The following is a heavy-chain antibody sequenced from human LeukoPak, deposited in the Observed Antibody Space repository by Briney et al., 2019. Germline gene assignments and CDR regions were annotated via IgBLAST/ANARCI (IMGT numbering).Heavy chain of an antibody. V-gene: IGHV3-30*01. CDR3: ARGPVPTDSSDYYHHILYY. Sequence: GGSLRLSCAASGFTFSSYAMHWVREAPGKGLGGVAVISYDGSNKYYADSVKGRFTISRHNSKNTLYLQMNSLRAEDTAVYYCARGPVPTDSSDYYHHILYYWGQGTLVTVSS. D-gene: IGHD3-22*01. J-gene: IGHJ4*02. CDR2: ISYDGSNK. CDR1: GFTFSSYA.